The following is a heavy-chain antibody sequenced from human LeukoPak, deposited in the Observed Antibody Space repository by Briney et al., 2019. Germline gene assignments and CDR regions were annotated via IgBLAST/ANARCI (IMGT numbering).Heavy chain of an antibody. D-gene: IGHD3-3*01. J-gene: IGHJ3*02. CDR1: GGFISSGGYY. V-gene: IGHV4-31*03. CDR3: ARDRSRFPHAFDI. Sequence: SETLSLTCTVSGGFISSGGYYWSWIPQHPGKGLEWIGYIYYSGSTYYNPSLKSRVTISVDTSKNQFSLKLSSVTAADTAVYYCARDRSRFPHAFDIWGQGTMVTVSS. CDR2: IYYSGST.